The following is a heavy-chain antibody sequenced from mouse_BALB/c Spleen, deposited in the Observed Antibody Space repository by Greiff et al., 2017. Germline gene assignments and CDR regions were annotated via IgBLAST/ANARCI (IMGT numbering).Heavy chain of an antibody. Sequence: VQLQQSGPELVKPGASVKIPCKASGYTFTDYNMDWVKQSHGKSLEWIGDINPNNGGTIYNQKFKGKATLTVDKSSSTAYMELRSLTSEDTAVYYCARGGDTAPFAYWGQGTLVTVSA. V-gene: IGHV1-18*01. D-gene: IGHD1-2*01. CDR1: GYTFTDYN. CDR2: INPNNGGT. J-gene: IGHJ3*01. CDR3: ARGGDTAPFAY.